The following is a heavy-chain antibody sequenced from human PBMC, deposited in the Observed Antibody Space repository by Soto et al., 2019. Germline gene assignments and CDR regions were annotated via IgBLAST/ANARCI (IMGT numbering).Heavy chain of an antibody. CDR3: ARENSSFDY. CDR1: GYTFRNFG. Sequence: QIQLLQSGAEVKKPGTSVKVTCKASGYTFRNFGISWVRRAPGQGLEWMGWISAYNANANYAQKFQGRLTMTADTSTSTAYMELRSLRADDTAVYYCARENSSFDYWGQGTLVTVSS. D-gene: IGHD2-15*01. CDR2: ISAYNANA. V-gene: IGHV1-18*01. J-gene: IGHJ4*02.